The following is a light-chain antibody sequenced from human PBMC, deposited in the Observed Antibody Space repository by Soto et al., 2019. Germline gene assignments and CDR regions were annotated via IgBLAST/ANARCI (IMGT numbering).Light chain of an antibody. V-gene: IGLV1-47*01. CDR3: AAWDDSHYV. Sequence: QSVLTQPPSGSGTPGQRVTISCSGSSSNIGSNYVYWYQQLPGTAPKLLIYRNNQRPSGVPDRFSGSKSGTSASLAISGLRSEDEADYYCAAWDDSHYVFGTGTKVTVL. CDR1: SSNIGSNY. CDR2: RNN. J-gene: IGLJ1*01.